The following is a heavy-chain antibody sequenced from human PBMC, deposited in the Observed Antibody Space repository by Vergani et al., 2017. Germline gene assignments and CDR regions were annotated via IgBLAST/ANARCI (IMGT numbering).Heavy chain of an antibody. Sequence: QVQLVESGGGVVQRGGSLRLSCATSGFTLSNYDMQWIRQGPGKGLEFVALIQFDGSNQYYADSVKGRFTLSRDCSKNTLYLQMNSLRNDDTATYYCAKHFRGWGVDYWGQGTQVIVSS. D-gene: IGHD3-16*01. CDR2: IQFDGSNQ. J-gene: IGHJ4*02. V-gene: IGHV3-30*02. CDR3: AKHFRGWGVDY. CDR1: GFTLSNYD.